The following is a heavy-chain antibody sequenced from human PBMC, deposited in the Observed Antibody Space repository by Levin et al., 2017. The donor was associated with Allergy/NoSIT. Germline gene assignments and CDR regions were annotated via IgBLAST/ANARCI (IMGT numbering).Heavy chain of an antibody. D-gene: IGHD4-23*01. Sequence: GGSLRLSCAASGFTFSNYAMSWVRQAPGKGLEWVSAITNSGRTYYADSVKGRFTVSRDNSKNTLYLQMNSLRADDTAVYYCAKGMTTVVPVFDYWGQGTLVTVSS. CDR3: AKGMTTVVPVFDY. CDR2: ITNSGRT. J-gene: IGHJ4*02. V-gene: IGHV3-23*01. CDR1: GFTFSNYA.